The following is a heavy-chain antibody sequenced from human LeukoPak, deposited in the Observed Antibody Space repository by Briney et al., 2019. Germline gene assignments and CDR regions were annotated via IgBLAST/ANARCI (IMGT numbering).Heavy chain of an antibody. V-gene: IGHV1-2*02. Sequence: ASVKVSCKASGYTFTGYYMHWVRQAPGQGLEWMGWINPNSGGTNYAQKFQGRVTMTRDTSISTAYMELSRPRSDDTAVYCCASSSLSVVPAASWFDPWGQGTLVTVSS. CDR3: ASSSLSVVPAASWFDP. D-gene: IGHD2-2*01. J-gene: IGHJ5*02. CDR1: GYTFTGYY. CDR2: INPNSGGT.